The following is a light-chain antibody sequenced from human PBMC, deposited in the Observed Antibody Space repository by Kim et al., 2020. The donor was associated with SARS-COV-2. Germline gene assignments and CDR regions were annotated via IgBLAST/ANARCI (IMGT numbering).Light chain of an antibody. J-gene: IGKJ2*01. V-gene: IGKV3-11*01. Sequence: LSLSPGERAPLSCRASQSVSSYLAWYQQKPGQAPRLLIYDASNRATGIPARFSGSGSGTDFTLTISSLEPEDFAVYYCQQRSNWNTFGQGTKLEI. CDR1: QSVSSY. CDR2: DAS. CDR3: QQRSNWNT.